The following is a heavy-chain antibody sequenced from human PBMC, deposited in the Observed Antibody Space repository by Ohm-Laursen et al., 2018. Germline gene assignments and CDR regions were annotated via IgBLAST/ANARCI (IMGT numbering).Heavy chain of an antibody. D-gene: IGHD3-22*01. CDR1: GGSVSSGIYY. V-gene: IGHV4-61*01. Sequence: TLSLTCTVSGGSVSSGIYYWGWIRQPPGKGPEWIAYIYYSGSTNYNPSLKSRLTISVDTSKNQFSLKLSSVTAADTAVYYCARIRSYYETTFDLWGRGTLVTVSS. CDR2: IYYSGST. J-gene: IGHJ2*01. CDR3: ARIRSYYETTFDL.